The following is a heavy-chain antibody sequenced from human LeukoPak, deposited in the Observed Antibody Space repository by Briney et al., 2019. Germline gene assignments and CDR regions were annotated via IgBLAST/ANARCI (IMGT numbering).Heavy chain of an antibody. V-gene: IGHV3-23*01. CDR3: ARGADSSGYSRFEY. CDR1: GFTFSDYY. D-gene: IGHD3-22*01. J-gene: IGHJ4*02. Sequence: GGSLRLSCAVSGFTFSDYYMSWIRQAPGKGLEGVSGISGSGDSTYYADSVKGRFTISRDNSKNTLYLQMNSLRVEDTAVYYCARGADSSGYSRFEYWGQGTLVTVSS. CDR2: ISGSGDST.